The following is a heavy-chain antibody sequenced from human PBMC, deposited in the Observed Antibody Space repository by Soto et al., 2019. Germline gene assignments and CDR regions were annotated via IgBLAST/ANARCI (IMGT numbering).Heavy chain of an antibody. CDR3: ATSYSGYDYPFDY. CDR2: ISGSGGST. D-gene: IGHD5-12*01. J-gene: IGHJ4*02. CDR1: GFTFSSYA. V-gene: IGHV3-23*01. Sequence: GGSLRLSCAASGFTFSSYAMSWVRQAPGKGLEWVSAISGSGGSTYYADSVKGRFTISRDNSKNTLYLQMNSLRAEDTAVYYCATSYSGYDYPFDYWGQGTLVTVSS.